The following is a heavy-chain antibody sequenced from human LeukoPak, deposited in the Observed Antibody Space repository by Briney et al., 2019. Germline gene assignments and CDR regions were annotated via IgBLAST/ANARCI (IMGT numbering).Heavy chain of an antibody. J-gene: IGHJ6*02. CDR3: TLGGMFGVAYYYGMDV. D-gene: IGHD3-3*01. Sequence: GGSLRLSCAAYGFTFSNAWMSWVRQAPGKGLEWVGRIKSKTDGGTTDYAAPVKGRFTISRDDSKNTLYLQMNSLKTEDTAVYYCTLGGMFGVAYYYGMDVWGQGSTVTVSS. V-gene: IGHV3-15*01. CDR2: IKSKTDGGTT. CDR1: GFTFSNAW.